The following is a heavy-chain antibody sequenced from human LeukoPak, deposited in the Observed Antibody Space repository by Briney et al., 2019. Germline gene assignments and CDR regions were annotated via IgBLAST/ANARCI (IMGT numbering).Heavy chain of an antibody. Sequence: GGSLRLSCSASGFTFSTYGMHWVRQAPGKGLEWVAFIRYDGSDKYYADSVKGRFTISRDNSKNTLYLQMNSLRAEDTAVYYCARPSDPMIVVVDDAFDIWGQGTMVTVSS. CDR2: IRYDGSDK. D-gene: IGHD3-22*01. CDR1: GFTFSTYG. CDR3: ARPSDPMIVVVDDAFDI. V-gene: IGHV3-30*02. J-gene: IGHJ3*02.